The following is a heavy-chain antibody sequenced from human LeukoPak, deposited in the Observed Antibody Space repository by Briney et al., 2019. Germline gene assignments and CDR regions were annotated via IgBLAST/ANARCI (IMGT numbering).Heavy chain of an antibody. CDR2: IYYSGRT. CDR1: GGSISSYY. V-gene: IGHV4-59*01. Sequence: SETLSLTCTVSGGSISSYYWSWIRQPPGKGLEWIGYIYYSGRTNYNPSLKSRVTISVDTSKIQFSLQLSSVTAADTAVYYCASAYYYYYMDVWGKGTTVTVSS. J-gene: IGHJ6*03. CDR3: ASAYYYYYMDV.